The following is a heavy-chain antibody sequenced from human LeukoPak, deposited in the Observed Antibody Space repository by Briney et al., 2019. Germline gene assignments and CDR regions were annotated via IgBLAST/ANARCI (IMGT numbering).Heavy chain of an antibody. D-gene: IGHD3-16*02. CDR1: GGSISSSSYY. CDR2: IYYSGST. CDR3: ARDNMITFGGVIVGGNWFDP. Sequence: SETLSLTCTASGGSISSSSYYWGWIRQPPGKGLEWIGSIYYSGSTYYNPSLKSRVTISVDTSKNQFSLKLSSVTAADTAVYYCARDNMITFGGVIVGGNWFDPWGQGTLVTVSS. J-gene: IGHJ5*02. V-gene: IGHV4-39*07.